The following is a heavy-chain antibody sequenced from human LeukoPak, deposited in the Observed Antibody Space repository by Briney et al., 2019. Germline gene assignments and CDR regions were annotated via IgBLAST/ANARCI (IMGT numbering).Heavy chain of an antibody. Sequence: GSLRLSCAASGFTFSSFAMSWVRQAPGKGLEWVSSVSDSDENTYYADSVKGRFTISRDNSKNTLYLQMNSLRAEDTAVYYCASRELRFLEWLPDSPGDYWGQGTLVTVSS. J-gene: IGHJ4*02. CDR3: ASRELRFLEWLPDSPGDY. CDR2: VSDSDENT. D-gene: IGHD3-3*01. V-gene: IGHV3-23*01. CDR1: GFTFSSFA.